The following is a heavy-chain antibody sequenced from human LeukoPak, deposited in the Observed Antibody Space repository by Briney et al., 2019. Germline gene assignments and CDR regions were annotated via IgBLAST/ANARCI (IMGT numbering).Heavy chain of an antibody. CDR2: INPNSGGT. V-gene: IGHV1-2*02. CDR1: GYTFTGYY. Sequence: GASVKVSCKASGYTFTGYYMHWVRQAPGQGLEWMGWINPNSGGTNYAQKFQGRVTMTRDTSISTAYMELSRLRSDDTAVYYCARGPYSSGWEGYFGYWGQGTLVTVSS. D-gene: IGHD6-19*01. CDR3: ARGPYSSGWEGYFGY. J-gene: IGHJ4*02.